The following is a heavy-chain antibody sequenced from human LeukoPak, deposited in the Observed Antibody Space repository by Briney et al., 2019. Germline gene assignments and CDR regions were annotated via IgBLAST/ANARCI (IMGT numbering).Heavy chain of an antibody. CDR2: INHSGST. D-gene: IGHD3-16*01. V-gene: IGHV4-34*01. CDR1: GGSFSGYY. J-gene: IGHJ4*02. CDR3: ASRIYDFVWGTYTNDY. Sequence: TSETLSLTCAVYGGSFSGYYWSWIRQPPGKGLEWIGEINHSGSTNYNPSLKSRVTISVDTSKNQFSLKLTSVTAADTAVYYCASRIYDFVWGTYTNDYWGQGTLVTVSS.